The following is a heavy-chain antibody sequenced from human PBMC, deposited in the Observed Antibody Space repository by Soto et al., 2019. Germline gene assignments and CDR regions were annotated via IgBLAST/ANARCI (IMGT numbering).Heavy chain of an antibody. Sequence: PGGSLRLSCAASGFTFSSYAMTWVRQAPGKGLEWVSGISGSGATTSYADSVKGRFTVSRDNAKNTLYLQMNSLRVEDTAIYHCASSRSLVGQFAPWGQGTLVTVSS. V-gene: IGHV3-23*01. J-gene: IGHJ5*02. CDR3: ASSRSLVGQFAP. D-gene: IGHD1-26*01. CDR1: GFTFSSYA. CDR2: ISGSGATT.